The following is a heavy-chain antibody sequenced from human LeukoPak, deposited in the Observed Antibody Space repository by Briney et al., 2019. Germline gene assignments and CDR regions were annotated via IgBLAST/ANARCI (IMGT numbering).Heavy chain of an antibody. CDR3: ARDPLYSSSWYWFDP. CDR2: IKQDRSEK. J-gene: IGHJ5*02. V-gene: IGHV3-7*01. D-gene: IGHD6-13*01. Sequence: PGGSLRLSCAASGFTFSDYWMSWVRQAPGKGLELVANIKQDRSEKYYVDSVKGRFTISRDNAKNSLYLQMNSLRAEDTAVYYCARDPLYSSSWYWFDPWGQGTLVTVSS. CDR1: GFTFSDYW.